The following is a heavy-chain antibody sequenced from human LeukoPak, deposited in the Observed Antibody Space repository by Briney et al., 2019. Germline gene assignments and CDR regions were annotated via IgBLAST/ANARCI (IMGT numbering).Heavy chain of an antibody. CDR2: IYYSGST. D-gene: IGHD2-2*01. CDR1: GGSISSYY. CDR3: ARGCSSTSCWLRMDV. J-gene: IGHJ6*02. V-gene: IGHV4-59*12. Sequence: PSETLSLTCTVSGGSISSYYWSWIRQPPGKGLEWIGYIYYSGSTNYNPSLKSRVTMSIDTSKNQFSLKLSSLTAADTAIYYCARGCSSTSCWLRMDVWGQGTTVTVSS.